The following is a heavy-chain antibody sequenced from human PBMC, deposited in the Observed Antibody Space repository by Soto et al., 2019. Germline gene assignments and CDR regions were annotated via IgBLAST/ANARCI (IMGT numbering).Heavy chain of an antibody. J-gene: IGHJ3*02. V-gene: IGHV4-4*02. CDR3: ARSYFDTSGPVGNI. CDR1: GASISSGNW. D-gene: IGHD3-22*01. Sequence: QVQLQESGPGLVKPSETLSLTCAVFGASISSGNWWSWVRQPPGKGLEWIGEIYHSGSTNYNPSLKSRVTISVDKSSNHFSLKLSSVTAADTAVYYCARSYFDTSGPVGNIWGQGTMVTVSS. CDR2: IYHSGST.